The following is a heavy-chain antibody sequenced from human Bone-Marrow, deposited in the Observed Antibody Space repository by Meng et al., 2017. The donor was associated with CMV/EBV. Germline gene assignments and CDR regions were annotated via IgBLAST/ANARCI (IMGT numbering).Heavy chain of an antibody. D-gene: IGHD6-13*01. CDR1: GFTFSSYW. V-gene: IGHV3-7*01. CDR2: IKQDGSEK. J-gene: IGHJ4*02. CDR3: ARRTSPRYSSSWYYFEY. Sequence: GESLKISCAASGFTFSSYWMSWVRQAPGKGLEWVANIKQDGSEKYYVDSVKGRFTISRDNAKNSLYLQMNSLRAEDTAVYYCARRTSPRYSSSWYYFEYWGQGTLVTVSS.